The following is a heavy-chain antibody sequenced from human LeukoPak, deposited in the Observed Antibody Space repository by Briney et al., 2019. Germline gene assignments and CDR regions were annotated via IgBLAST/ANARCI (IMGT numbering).Heavy chain of an antibody. Sequence: GGSLRLSCAASGFAFGSHAMHWVRQAPGKGLEWVAVISFDGSHEFYTDAVKGRFTISRDNSKNTLYLQMNSLRVDDTAVYYCARDKSAASYHDLGRTGSYFDSWGQGTLGTVST. CDR1: GFAFGSHA. CDR3: ARDKSAASYHDLGRTGSYFDS. CDR2: ISFDGSHE. D-gene: IGHD1-26*01. V-gene: IGHV3-30*04. J-gene: IGHJ4*02.